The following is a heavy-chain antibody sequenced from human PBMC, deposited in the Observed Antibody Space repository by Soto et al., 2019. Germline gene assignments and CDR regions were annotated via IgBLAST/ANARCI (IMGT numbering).Heavy chain of an antibody. CDR3: AKVWGYYFES. D-gene: IGHD1-26*01. Sequence: EVKLVETGGALIQPGGSLTLSCAVSGFSVSTNYMAWVRQGPGKGREWVSVIYTGGTTHYANSVTGRFTFSRDTSKNILYLHLNSLTTDDTAIYYCAKVWGYYFESWGQGTLVAVSS. CDR2: IYTGGTT. V-gene: IGHV3-53*02. CDR1: GFSVSTNY. J-gene: IGHJ4*02.